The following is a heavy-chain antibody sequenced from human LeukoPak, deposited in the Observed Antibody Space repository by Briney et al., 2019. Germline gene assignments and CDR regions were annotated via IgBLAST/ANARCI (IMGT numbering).Heavy chain of an antibody. Sequence: PGGSLRLSCAASGFTVSSNYMSWVRQAPGKGLEWVSVIYSGGSTYYADSVKGRFTISRDNSKNTLYLQMNSLRAEDTAVYYCAKTKIVVVPAGAFDIWGQGTMVTVSS. CDR1: GFTVSSNY. V-gene: IGHV3-66*01. CDR2: IYSGGST. CDR3: AKTKIVVVPAGAFDI. D-gene: IGHD2-2*01. J-gene: IGHJ3*02.